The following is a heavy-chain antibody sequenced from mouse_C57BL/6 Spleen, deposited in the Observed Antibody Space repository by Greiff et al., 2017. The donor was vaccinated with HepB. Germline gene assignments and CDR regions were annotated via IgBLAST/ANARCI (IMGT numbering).Heavy chain of an antibody. V-gene: IGHV14-2*01. D-gene: IGHD1-1*01. CDR1: GFNIKDYY. CDR2: IDPEDGET. CDR3: AREGTTVVAPPGFAY. J-gene: IGHJ3*01. Sequence: EVQLQQSGAELVKPGASVKLSCTASGFNIKDYYMPWVKQRTEQGLEWIGRIDPEDGETKYAPKFQGKATITADTSSNTAYLQLSSLTSEDTAVYYCAREGTTVVAPPGFAYWGQGTLVTVSA.